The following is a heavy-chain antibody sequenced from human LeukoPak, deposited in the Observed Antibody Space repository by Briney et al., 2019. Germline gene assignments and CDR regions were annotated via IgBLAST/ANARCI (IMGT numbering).Heavy chain of an antibody. J-gene: IGHJ6*02. Sequence: PGGSLRLSCAASGFTFSSYAMHWVRQAPGKGLEWVAVISYDGSNKYYADSVKGRFTISRDNSKNTLYLQMNSLRAEDTAVYYCARVTSNPGGYYGMDVWGQGTTVTVSS. D-gene: IGHD1-14*01. CDR2: ISYDGSNK. CDR1: GFTFSSYA. CDR3: ARVTSNPGGYYGMDV. V-gene: IGHV3-30-3*01.